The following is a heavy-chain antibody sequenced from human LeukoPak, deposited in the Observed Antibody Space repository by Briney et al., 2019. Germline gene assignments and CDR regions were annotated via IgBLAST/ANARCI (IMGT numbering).Heavy chain of an antibody. Sequence: GGSLRLSCAASEFSVGSNYMTWVRQAPGKGLEWVSLIYSGGSTYYADSVKGRFTISRDNSKNTLYLQMNSLRAEDTAVYYCARSVQFAYWGQGTLVTVSS. V-gene: IGHV3-66*01. CDR1: EFSVGSNY. CDR3: ARSVQFAY. CDR2: IYSGGST. J-gene: IGHJ4*02. D-gene: IGHD5-24*01.